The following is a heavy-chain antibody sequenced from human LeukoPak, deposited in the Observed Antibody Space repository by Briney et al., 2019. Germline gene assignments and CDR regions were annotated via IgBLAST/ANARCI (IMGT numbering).Heavy chain of an antibody. CDR2: TYYRSKWYT. V-gene: IGHV6-1*01. CDR3: ARGITVAGSLMYYFDY. J-gene: IGHJ4*02. Sequence: PSQTLSLTCAISGDSVSNNSAAWNWIRLSPSRGLEWLGRTYYRSKWYTDYAVSVKSRVTIDPDTSKNQFSLHLNSVTPEDTAVYYCARGITVAGSLMYYFDYWGQGTLVTVSS. CDR1: GDSVSNNSAA. D-gene: IGHD6-19*01.